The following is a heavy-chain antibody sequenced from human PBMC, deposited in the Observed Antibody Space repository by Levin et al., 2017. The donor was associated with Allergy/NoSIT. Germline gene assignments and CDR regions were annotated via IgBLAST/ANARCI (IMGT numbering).Heavy chain of an antibody. CDR1: GASVSSNSAA. V-gene: IGHV6-1*01. CDR2: TYYRSKWYN. Sequence: SETLSLTCAISGASVSSNSAAWNWIRQSPSRGLEWLGRTYYRSKWYNDYAVSVKSRITINPDTSKNQFSLQLNSVTPEDTAVYYCARDLSSWYRDRRNYYYYYGMDVWGQGTTVTVSS. J-gene: IGHJ6*02. D-gene: IGHD6-13*01. CDR3: ARDLSSWYRDRRNYYYYYGMDV.